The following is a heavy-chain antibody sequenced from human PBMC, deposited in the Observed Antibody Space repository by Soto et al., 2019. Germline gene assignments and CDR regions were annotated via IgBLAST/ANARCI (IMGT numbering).Heavy chain of an antibody. Sequence: SETLSLTCAVYGGSFSGYYWSWIRQPPGKGLEWIGEINHSGSTNYNPSLKSRVTISVDTSKNQFSLKLSSVTAADTAVYYCARVSGYRKGSNWFDPWGQGTLVTVSS. D-gene: IGHD6-13*01. J-gene: IGHJ5*02. V-gene: IGHV4-34*01. CDR3: ARVSGYRKGSNWFDP. CDR1: GGSFSGYY. CDR2: INHSGST.